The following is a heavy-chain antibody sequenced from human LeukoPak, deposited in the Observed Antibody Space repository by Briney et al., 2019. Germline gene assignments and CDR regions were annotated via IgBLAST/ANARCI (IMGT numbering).Heavy chain of an antibody. V-gene: IGHV3-11*01. CDR1: GFTFSDYY. CDR3: ARGIDSYDSTMYYRNGLGIDY. J-gene: IGHJ4*02. D-gene: IGHD3-22*01. Sequence: GGSLRLSCAASGFTFSDYYMGWIRQAPGKGLEWVSYISSSGSTIYYADSVKGRFTISRDNAKNSLYLQMNSLRAEDTAVYYCARGIDSYDSTMYYRNGLGIDYWGQGTLVTVSS. CDR2: ISSSGSTI.